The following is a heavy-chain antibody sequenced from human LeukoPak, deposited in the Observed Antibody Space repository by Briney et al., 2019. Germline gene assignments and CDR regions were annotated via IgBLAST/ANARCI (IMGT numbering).Heavy chain of an antibody. Sequence: ASVKVSCKASGYIFTRYDINWGRQAAGHGLEGMGWLKPNSGNTGYAQKFQVRVPMTKNTSISTAYMELSSLRSEDTAVYYCATEVAGTTGYYYYYMDVWGKGTTVTVSS. V-gene: IGHV1-8*01. CDR2: LKPNSGNT. CDR3: ATEVAGTTGYYYYYMDV. D-gene: IGHD1-7*01. J-gene: IGHJ6*03. CDR1: GYIFTRYD.